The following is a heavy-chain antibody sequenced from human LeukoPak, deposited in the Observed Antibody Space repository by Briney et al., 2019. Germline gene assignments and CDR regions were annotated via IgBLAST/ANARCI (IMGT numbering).Heavy chain of an antibody. CDR2: FYYGGST. Sequence: YPSETLSLTCTVSGGSISSHYWSWIRQPPGKGLEWIGYFYYGGSTIYNPSLKSRVTISVDTSKNQFSLQLSSVTAADTAVYFCARRDPDYGRPFDPWGQGALVTVSS. CDR1: GGSISSHY. J-gene: IGHJ5*02. CDR3: ARRDPDYGRPFDP. V-gene: IGHV4-59*08. D-gene: IGHD4-17*01.